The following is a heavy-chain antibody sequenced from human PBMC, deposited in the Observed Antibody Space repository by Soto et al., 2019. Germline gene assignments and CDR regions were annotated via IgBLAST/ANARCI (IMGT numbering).Heavy chain of an antibody. D-gene: IGHD1-20*01. V-gene: IGHV3-30*18. CDR1: GFSFGDYG. Sequence: PGGSLRLSCAASGFSFGDYGMHWVRQAPGKALEWVAAISSDASNQYYADSVKGRFTVYRDTSKTTLSLQMDSLIPEDTAVYYCGKVPYPNGNDLDYSGQGTLVTVSS. CDR2: ISSDASNQ. CDR3: GKVPYPNGNDLDY. J-gene: IGHJ4*02.